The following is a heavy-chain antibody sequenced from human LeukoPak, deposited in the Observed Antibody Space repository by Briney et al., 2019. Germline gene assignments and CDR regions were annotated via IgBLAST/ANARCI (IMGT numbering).Heavy chain of an antibody. V-gene: IGHV3-20*04. D-gene: IGHD5-18*01. J-gene: IGHJ6*03. CDR1: GFTLSNYA. CDR3: ARGGKAMVALSYYYYYMDV. CDR2: INWNGGST. Sequence: GGSLRLSCAASGFTLSNYAMSWVRQAPGKGLEWVSGINWNGGSTGYADSVKGRFTISKDNAKNSLYLQMNSLRAEDTALYYCARGGKAMVALSYYYYYMDVWGKGTTVTVSS.